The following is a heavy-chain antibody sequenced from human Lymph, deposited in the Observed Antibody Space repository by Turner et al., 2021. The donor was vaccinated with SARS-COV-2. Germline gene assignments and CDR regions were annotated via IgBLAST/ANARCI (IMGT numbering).Heavy chain of an antibody. CDR1: GFTFSSYG. Sequence: QVQLVESGGGVVQPGRSLILPCAAYGFTFSSYGMHWVRQAPCKGLEWVAVISYAGSNKYYADSVKGRFTISRDNSKNTLSLQMNILRPEDTAVYYCAKGGFYDILTGYSNFDYWGQGTLVTVSS. D-gene: IGHD3-9*01. V-gene: IGHV3-30*18. CDR2: ISYAGSNK. CDR3: AKGGFYDILTGYSNFDY. J-gene: IGHJ4*02.